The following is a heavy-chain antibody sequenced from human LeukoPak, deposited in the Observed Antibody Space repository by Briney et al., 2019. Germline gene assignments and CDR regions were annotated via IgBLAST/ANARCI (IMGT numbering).Heavy chain of an antibody. CDR1: GFTFSSYG. J-gene: IGHJ3*02. Sequence: GGSLRLSCAASGFTFSSYGIHWVRQAPGKGLEWVAVISYDGSNKYYADSVKGRFTISRDNSKNTLYLQMNSLRAEDTAVYYCARDQGRSSGWHDAFDIWGQGTMVTVSS. V-gene: IGHV3-30*19. CDR3: ARDQGRSSGWHDAFDI. D-gene: IGHD6-19*01. CDR2: ISYDGSNK.